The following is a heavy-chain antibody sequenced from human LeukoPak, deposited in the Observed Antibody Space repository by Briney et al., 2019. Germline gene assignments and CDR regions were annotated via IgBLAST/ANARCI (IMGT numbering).Heavy chain of an antibody. V-gene: IGHV4-59*08. CDR1: GGSISGNY. D-gene: IGHD1-26*01. J-gene: IGHJ4*02. Sequence: SETLSLTCIVSGGSISGNYWSWIRQPPGKGLEWIGYIYYSGSTNYNPSLKSRVTISVDTSRNQFSLKLSSVTAADTAVYYCARTDSGTLDYWGQGTLVTVSS. CDR3: ARTDSGTLDY. CDR2: IYYSGST.